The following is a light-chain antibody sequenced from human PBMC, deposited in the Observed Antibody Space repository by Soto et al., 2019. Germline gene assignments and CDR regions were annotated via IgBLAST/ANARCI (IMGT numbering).Light chain of an antibody. CDR2: GTS. CDR1: QSVNSN. J-gene: IGKJ4*01. CDR3: HQYGSSPLT. Sequence: EIVMTQSPATLSVSPGERATLSCRASQSVNSNLAWYQQKPGQAPRLLIYGTSTRATGIPDRFSGSGSGTDFTLTISRLEPEDFAVYYCHQYGSSPLTFGGGTKVDIK. V-gene: IGKV3-20*01.